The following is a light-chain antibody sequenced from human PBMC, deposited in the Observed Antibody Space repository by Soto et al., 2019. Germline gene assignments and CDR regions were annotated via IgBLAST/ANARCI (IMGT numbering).Light chain of an antibody. CDR3: QQRTNWPPSIT. CDR1: QSVSSY. J-gene: IGKJ5*01. CDR2: DAS. V-gene: IGKV3-11*01. Sequence: EIVLTQSPATLSLSPGERATLSCRASQSVSSYLAWYQQKPGQAPRLVIYDASKRATGIPARFSGSGSGTDFTLTISSLEPEDFAVYYCQQRTNWPPSITFGQGTRLEIK.